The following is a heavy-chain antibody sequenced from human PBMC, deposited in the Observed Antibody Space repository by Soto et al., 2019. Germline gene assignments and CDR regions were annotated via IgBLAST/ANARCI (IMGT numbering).Heavy chain of an antibody. CDR3: ARAIYGGNFFDY. Sequence: SETLSLTCTVSGGSISSGDYYWSWIRQPPGKGLEWIGYIYYSGSTYYNPSLKSRVTISVDTSKNQFSLKLSSVTAADTAVYYCARAIYGGNFFDYWGQGTLVTVS. J-gene: IGHJ4*02. CDR1: GGSISSGDYY. V-gene: IGHV4-30-4*01. CDR2: IYYSGST. D-gene: IGHD4-17*01.